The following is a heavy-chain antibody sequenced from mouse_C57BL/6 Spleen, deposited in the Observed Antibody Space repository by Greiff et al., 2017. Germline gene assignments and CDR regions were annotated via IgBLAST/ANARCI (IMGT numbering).Heavy chain of an antibody. J-gene: IGHJ2*01. D-gene: IGHD1-1*01. V-gene: IGHV1-64*01. CDR2: IHPNSGST. CDR1: GYTFTSYW. Sequence: QVQLQQSGAELVKPGASVKLSCKASGYTFTSYWLHWVKQRPGQGLEWIGMIHPNSGSTNYNEKFKSKATLTVDKSSSTAYMQLSSLTSEDSAVYYCAMGTTVYYFDYWGQGTTLTVSS. CDR3: AMGTTVYYFDY.